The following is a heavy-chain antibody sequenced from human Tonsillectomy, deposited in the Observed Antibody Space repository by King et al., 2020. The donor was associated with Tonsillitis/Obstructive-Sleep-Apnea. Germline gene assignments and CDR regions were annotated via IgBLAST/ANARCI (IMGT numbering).Heavy chain of an antibody. V-gene: IGHV3-11*01. D-gene: IGHD4-23*01. J-gene: IGHJ4*02. Sequence: VQLVESGGGLVKPGGSLRLSCAASGFTLSDYYMSWIRQAPGKGLEWVSYIFSGGSTIYCAESVKGRFTISRDNAKNSLYLQMNSLRAEDTAVYYCARNHGGDSHYRFDYWGQGTLVTVSS. CDR3: ARNHGGDSHYRFDY. CDR2: IFSGGSTI. CDR1: GFTLSDYY.